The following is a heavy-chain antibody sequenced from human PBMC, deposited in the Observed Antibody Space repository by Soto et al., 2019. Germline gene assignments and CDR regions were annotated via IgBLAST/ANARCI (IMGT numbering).Heavy chain of an antibody. D-gene: IGHD2-21*01. CDR3: ARGQITAISSM. CDR2: ISAYNGNT. CDR1: GGTFSSYA. J-gene: IGHJ4*02. Sequence: ASVKVSCKASGGTFSSYAISWVRQAPGQGLEWMGWISAYNGNTNYAQKLQGRVTMTTDTSTSTAYMELRSLRSDDTAVYYCARGQITAISSMWGQGTLVTVSS. V-gene: IGHV1-18*01.